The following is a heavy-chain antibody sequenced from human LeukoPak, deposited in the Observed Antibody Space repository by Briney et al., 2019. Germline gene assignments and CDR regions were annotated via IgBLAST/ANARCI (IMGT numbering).Heavy chain of an antibody. V-gene: IGHV5-10-1*01. Sequence: GESLSISCKGSGYSFTNYWISWVRQMPGKGLEWMGRIDPSDSYTNYSPSFQGHVTISADKSISTAYLQWSSLKASDTAMYYCASPGLRYFDWLLSFDYWGQGTLVTVSS. CDR1: GYSFTNYW. CDR2: IDPSDSYT. J-gene: IGHJ4*02. CDR3: ASPGLRYFDWLLSFDY. D-gene: IGHD3-9*01.